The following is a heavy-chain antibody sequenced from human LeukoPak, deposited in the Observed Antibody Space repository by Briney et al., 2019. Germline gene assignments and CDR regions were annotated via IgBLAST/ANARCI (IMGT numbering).Heavy chain of an antibody. V-gene: IGHV3-7*01. CDR3: AKLPPGRSRYYMDL. D-gene: IGHD3-10*01. CDR2: IKEDGSEK. Sequence: PGGSLRLSCAASGFTFTSYWMSWVRQAPGKGLEWVANIKEDGSEKYYVDSVKGRFTIARDNAKNSLFLQMNSLRVEDTAVYYCAKLPPGRSRYYMDLWGKGTTVTVSS. CDR1: GFTFTSYW. J-gene: IGHJ6*03.